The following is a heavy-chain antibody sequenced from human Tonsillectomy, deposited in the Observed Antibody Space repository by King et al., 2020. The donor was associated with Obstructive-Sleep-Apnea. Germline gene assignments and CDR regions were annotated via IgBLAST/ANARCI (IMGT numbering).Heavy chain of an antibody. CDR1: GFSLSTSGVG. J-gene: IGHJ4*02. D-gene: IGHD1-1*01. CDR2: IYWDDDK. Sequence: TLKESGPTLVKPTQTLTLTCTFSGFSLSTSGVGVGWIRQPPGKALEWLALIYWDDDKHYIPSLKSRHTITKDTPKNQVVLKVTNMDPVYTATYFCARSPRQLAYYFDSWGQGALVTVSS. CDR3: ARSPRQLAYYFDS. V-gene: IGHV2-5*02.